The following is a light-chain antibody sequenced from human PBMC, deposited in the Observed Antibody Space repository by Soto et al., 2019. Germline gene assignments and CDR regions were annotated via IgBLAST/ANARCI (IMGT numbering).Light chain of an antibody. CDR2: KAS. CDR3: QQYNSYSPT. Sequence: DIQMTQSPSTLSASVGDRVTITCRASQSINGWLAWYQQKPGKAPSVLIYKASSLESGVPSRFSGSGSGTEFTLTISSLQPDDSATYYCQQYNSYSPTFGQGTKVEI. J-gene: IGKJ1*01. CDR1: QSINGW. V-gene: IGKV1-5*03.